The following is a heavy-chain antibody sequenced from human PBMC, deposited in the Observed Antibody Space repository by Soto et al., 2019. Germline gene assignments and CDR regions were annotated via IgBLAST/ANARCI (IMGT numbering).Heavy chain of an antibody. CDR1: GFTFSSYG. D-gene: IGHD2-15*01. CDR3: AKDRLVVVAATPLYYYYGMDV. Sequence: PGGSLRLSCAASGFTFSSYGMHWVRQAPGKGLEWVAVISYDGSNKYYADSVKGRFTISRDNSKNTLYLQMNSLRAEDTAVYYCAKDRLVVVAATPLYYYYGMDVWGQGTTVTVSS. J-gene: IGHJ6*02. CDR2: ISYDGSNK. V-gene: IGHV3-30*18.